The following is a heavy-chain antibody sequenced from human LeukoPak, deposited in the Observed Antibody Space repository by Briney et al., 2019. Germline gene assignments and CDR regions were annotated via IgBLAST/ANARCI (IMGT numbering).Heavy chain of an antibody. Sequence: ASVKVSCKASGYTFTDYYIHWVRQAPGQGLEWLGWIDPNSGGRNYAQNFQGRVTMTRDTSISTAYMELRSLRSDDTAVYYCAGSLGYCTSNVCYLKYWGQGTLVTVSS. CDR3: AGSLGYCTSNVCYLKY. CDR2: IDPNSGGR. V-gene: IGHV1-2*02. D-gene: IGHD2-8*01. J-gene: IGHJ4*02. CDR1: GYTFTDYY.